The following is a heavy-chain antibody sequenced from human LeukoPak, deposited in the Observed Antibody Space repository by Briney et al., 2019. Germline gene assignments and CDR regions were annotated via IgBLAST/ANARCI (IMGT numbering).Heavy chain of an antibody. J-gene: IGHJ4*02. D-gene: IGHD6-19*01. CDR2: IFHNGST. CDR1: GYSISSDYY. Sequence: SETLSLTCTVSGYSISSDYYWGWIRQPPGKGLEWIGNIFHNGSTYYNPSLKSRVTMSIDTSKKQFSLKLRTATAADTAVYYCARQVGVAVAVIFGYWGQGTLVTVSS. CDR3: ARQVGVAVAVIFGY. V-gene: IGHV4-38-2*02.